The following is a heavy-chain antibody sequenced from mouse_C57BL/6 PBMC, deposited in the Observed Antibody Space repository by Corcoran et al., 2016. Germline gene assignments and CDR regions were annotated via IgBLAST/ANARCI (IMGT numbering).Heavy chain of an antibody. V-gene: IGHV1-85*01. CDR2: IYPRDGST. Sequence: QVQLQQSGPELVKPGASVKLSCKASGYTFTNYYINWGKQRHGQGLEWIGWIYPRDGSTKYNEKFKGKATLTVDTSSSTAYMELHSLTSEDSAVYYCAGSSYFDYWGQGTTLTVSS. D-gene: IGHD1-1*01. J-gene: IGHJ2*01. CDR3: AGSSYFDY. CDR1: GYTFTNYY.